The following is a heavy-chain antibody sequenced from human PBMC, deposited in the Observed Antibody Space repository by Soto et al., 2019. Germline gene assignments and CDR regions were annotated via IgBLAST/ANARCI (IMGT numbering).Heavy chain of an antibody. D-gene: IGHD2-2*01. Sequence: PSETLSLTCTVSGGSISSSSYYWGWIRQPPGKGLEWIGSIYYSGSTYYNPSLKSRVTISVDTSKNQFSLKLSSVTAADTAVYYCARRGYCSSTSCLKGSYNWFDPWGQGTLVTVSS. CDR1: GGSISSSSYY. CDR3: ARRGYCSSTSCLKGSYNWFDP. J-gene: IGHJ5*02. CDR2: IYYSGST. V-gene: IGHV4-39*01.